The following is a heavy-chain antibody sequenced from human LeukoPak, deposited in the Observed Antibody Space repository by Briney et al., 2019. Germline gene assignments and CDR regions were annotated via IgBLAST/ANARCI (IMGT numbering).Heavy chain of an antibody. CDR2: INQDGSEK. CDR3: ARDHVVDGLVFDY. CDR1: GFTFSSHW. D-gene: IGHD2-15*01. J-gene: IGHJ4*02. Sequence: GGSLRLSCVASGFTFSSHWMSWVRQTPGKGLEWVANINQDGSEKYYVNSVKGRFTISRDNTKNSLYLQMDSLRAEDTAIYYCARDHVVDGLVFDYWGQGALVTVSS. V-gene: IGHV3-7*01.